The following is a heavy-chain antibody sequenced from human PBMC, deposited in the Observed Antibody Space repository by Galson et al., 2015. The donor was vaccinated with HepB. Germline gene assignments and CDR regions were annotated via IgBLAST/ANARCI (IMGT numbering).Heavy chain of an antibody. J-gene: IGHJ5*02. CDR1: GFTFSTYG. V-gene: IGHV3-33*01. CDR2: MLNDGSTK. CDR3: ARDGVTSHLDP. Sequence: SLRLSCAASGFTFSTYGMHWVRQPPGKGLEWVAVMLNDGSTKYYADSVKGRFTVSRDNSKNALYLQVSSLRDEDTAVYYCARDGVTSHLDPWGRGTLVTVSS. D-gene: IGHD3-10*01.